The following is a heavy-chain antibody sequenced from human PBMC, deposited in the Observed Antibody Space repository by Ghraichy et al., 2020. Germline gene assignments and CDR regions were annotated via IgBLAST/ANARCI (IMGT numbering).Heavy chain of an antibody. V-gene: IGHV4-34*01. CDR2: INHSGST. CDR3: ARGLRSGYYVRGFDY. CDR1: GGSFSGYY. Sequence: SETLSLTCAVYGGSFSGYYWSWIRQPPGKGLEWIGEINHSGSTNYNPSLKSRVTISVDTSKNQFSLKLSSVTAADTAVYYCARGLRSGYYVRGFDYWGQGTLVTVSS. J-gene: IGHJ4*02. D-gene: IGHD3-22*01.